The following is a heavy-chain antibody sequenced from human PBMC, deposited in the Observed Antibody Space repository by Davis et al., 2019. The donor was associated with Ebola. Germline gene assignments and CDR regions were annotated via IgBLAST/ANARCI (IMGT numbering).Heavy chain of an antibody. CDR1: GFTVSSNY. CDR3: ARVFDGVDY. CDR2: IYSGGST. V-gene: IGHV3-53*04. D-gene: IGHD4-17*01. J-gene: IGHJ4*02. Sequence: GESLKISCAASGFTVSSNYMSWVRQAPGKGLEWVSVIYSGGSTYYADSVKGRFTISRHNSKNTLYLQMNSLRAEDTAVYYCARVFDGVDYWGQGTLVTVSS.